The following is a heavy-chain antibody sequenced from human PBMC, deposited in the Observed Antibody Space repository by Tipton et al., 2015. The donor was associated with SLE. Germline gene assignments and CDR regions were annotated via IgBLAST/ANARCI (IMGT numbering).Heavy chain of an antibody. CDR2: IYYGGSS. CDR1: GGSINSYY. V-gene: IGHV4-59*01. J-gene: IGHJ4*02. Sequence: HTCTVSGGSINSYYWSWIRQPPGRGLEWIGYIYYGGSSNYNPSLKSRVTISADTSKNQFSLKLNSVTAADTAVYYCARDPGGSYLDYWGQGTLVTVSS. CDR3: ARDPGGSYLDY. D-gene: IGHD1-26*01.